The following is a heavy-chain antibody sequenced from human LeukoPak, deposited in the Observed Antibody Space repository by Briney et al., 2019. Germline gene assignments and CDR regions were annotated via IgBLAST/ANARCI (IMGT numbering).Heavy chain of an antibody. V-gene: IGHV4-34*01. J-gene: IGHJ6*02. D-gene: IGHD2-21*02. CDR1: GGSFPDYY. Sequence: ETLSLTCAVYGGSFPDYYWSWIRHLPGKGLEWIGEIHHRAGANYNPSLWGRVTISADTSKNQFSLHLTSVTAADTATFYCARGPVRDDGLTGISYYFGLDVWGHGTTVTVFS. CDR2: IHHRAGA. CDR3: ARGPVRDDGLTGISYYFGLDV.